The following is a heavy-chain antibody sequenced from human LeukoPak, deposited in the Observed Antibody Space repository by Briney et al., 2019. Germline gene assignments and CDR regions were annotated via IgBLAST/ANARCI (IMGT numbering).Heavy chain of an antibody. CDR3: ARDGPNPSLSAVGATYYYMDV. D-gene: IGHD1-26*01. V-gene: IGHV1-2*02. Sequence: ASVKVSCKASGYTFTGYYMRWVRQAPGEGLEWMVWINPNSGGTNYAQKFEGRVTITRDTSIKTVYMERSRVRYNQPGGCDCARDGPNPSLSAVGATYYYMDVWGTGTPVTVSS. CDR2: INPNSGGT. J-gene: IGHJ6*03. CDR1: GYTFTGYY.